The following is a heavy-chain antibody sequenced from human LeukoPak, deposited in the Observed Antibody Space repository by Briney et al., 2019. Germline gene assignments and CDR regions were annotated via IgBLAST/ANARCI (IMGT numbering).Heavy chain of an antibody. CDR1: GFTFSSYW. Sequence: GRSLRLSCAASGFTFSSYWMHWVRHTPGKGLVWVSRIKGDGSSTSYADSVKGRFTISRDNAKNTLYLQMNSLRAEDTAVYYCARDGYSFGHDFDYWGQGTLVTVSS. CDR3: ARDGYSFGHDFDY. V-gene: IGHV3-74*01. D-gene: IGHD5-18*01. J-gene: IGHJ4*02. CDR2: IKGDGSST.